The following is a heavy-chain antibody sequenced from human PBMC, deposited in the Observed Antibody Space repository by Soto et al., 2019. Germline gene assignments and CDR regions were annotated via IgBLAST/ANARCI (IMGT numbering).Heavy chain of an antibody. CDR3: ARVVRFGQANDFWSGYPYYFDY. V-gene: IGHV1-18*01. J-gene: IGHJ4*02. D-gene: IGHD3-3*01. Sequence: QVQLVQSGAEVKKPGASVKVSCKASGYTFTSYGISWVRQAPGQGLEWMGWISAYNGNTNYAQKLKGRVTMTTDTSTSTAYMELRSLRSDDTAVYYCARVVRFGQANDFWSGYPYYFDYWGQGTLVTGSS. CDR2: ISAYNGNT. CDR1: GYTFTSYG.